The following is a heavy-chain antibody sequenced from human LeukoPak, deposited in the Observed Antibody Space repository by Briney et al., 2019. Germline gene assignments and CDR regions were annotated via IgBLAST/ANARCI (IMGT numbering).Heavy chain of an antibody. D-gene: IGHD1-7*01. CDR2: IIPIFGTA. CDR1: GGTFSSYA. Sequence: SVKVSCKASGGTFSSYAISWVRQAPGQGLEWMGGIIPIFGTANYAQKFQGRVTITADESTSTAYMELSSLRSEDTAVYYCASSRYNWNYDFDYWGQGTLVTVSS. V-gene: IGHV1-69*01. CDR3: ASSRYNWNYDFDY. J-gene: IGHJ4*02.